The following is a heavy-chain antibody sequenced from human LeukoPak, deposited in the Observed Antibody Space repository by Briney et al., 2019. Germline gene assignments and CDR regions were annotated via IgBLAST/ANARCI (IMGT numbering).Heavy chain of an antibody. J-gene: IGHJ4*02. V-gene: IGHV3-21*01. CDR2: ISSSSSYI. CDR3: ASYLGYGDYGSIDY. Sequence: GGSLRLSCAASGFTFSSYSKNWVRQAPRKGLEWVSSISSSSSYIYYADSVKGRFTISRDNAKNSLYLQMNSLRAEETAVYYCASYLGYGDYGSIDYWGQGTLVTVSS. D-gene: IGHD4-17*01. CDR1: GFTFSSYS.